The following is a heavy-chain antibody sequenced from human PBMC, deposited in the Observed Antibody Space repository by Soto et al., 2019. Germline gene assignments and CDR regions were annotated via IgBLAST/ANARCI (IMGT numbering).Heavy chain of an antibody. Sequence: SETLSLTCTVSGGSISSYYWSWIRQPPGKGLEWIGYIYYSGSTNYNPSLKSRVTISVDTSKNQFSLKLSSVTAADTAVYYCPRWVGATSFDYWGQGTLVTVSS. V-gene: IGHV4-59*01. D-gene: IGHD1-26*01. CDR3: PRWVGATSFDY. CDR2: IYYSGST. CDR1: GGSISSYY. J-gene: IGHJ4*02.